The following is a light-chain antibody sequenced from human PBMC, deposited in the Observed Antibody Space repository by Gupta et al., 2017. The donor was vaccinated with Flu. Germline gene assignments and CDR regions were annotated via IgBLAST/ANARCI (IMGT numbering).Light chain of an antibody. J-gene: IGKJ3*01. CDR3: QQYDGSCT. Sequence: EIVFTQFPGTLSLSPGERATLSCRASQSVGRNYLAWYQQKPGQAPRLLISGASTRATGIPDRFSGSGSGTDFTLTISRLEPEDFAVYYCQQYDGSCTFGPGTKVDIK. V-gene: IGKV3-20*01. CDR1: QSVGRNY. CDR2: GAS.